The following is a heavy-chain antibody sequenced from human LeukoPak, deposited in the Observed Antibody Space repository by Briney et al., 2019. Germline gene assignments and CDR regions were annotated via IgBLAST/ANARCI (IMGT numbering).Heavy chain of an antibody. D-gene: IGHD3-22*01. V-gene: IGHV3-23*01. CDR1: GFTFSSYA. CDR2: ISGSGGST. CDR3: AKDAAKYYDSSGYYSH. J-gene: IGHJ1*01. Sequence: PGGSLRLSCAVSGFTFSSYAMSWVRQAPGKGLEWVSAISGSGGSTYYADSVKGRFTISRDNSKNTLYLQMNSLRAEDTAVYYCAKDAAKYYDSSGYYSHWGQGTLVTVSS.